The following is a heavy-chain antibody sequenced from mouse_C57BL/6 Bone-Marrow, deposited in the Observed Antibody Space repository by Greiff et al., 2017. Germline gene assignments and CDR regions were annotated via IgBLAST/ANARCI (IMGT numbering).Heavy chain of an antibody. CDR3: TRRGIVPYYFDY. Sequence: VKLQESGAELVRPGASVTLSCKASGYTFTDYEMHWVKQTPVHGLEWIGAIDPETGGTAYNQKFKGKAILTADKSSSTAYMELRSLTSEDSAVYYCTRRGIVPYYFDYWGQGTTLTVSS. J-gene: IGHJ2*01. CDR1: GYTFTDYE. CDR2: IDPETGGT. D-gene: IGHD2-12*01. V-gene: IGHV1-15*01.